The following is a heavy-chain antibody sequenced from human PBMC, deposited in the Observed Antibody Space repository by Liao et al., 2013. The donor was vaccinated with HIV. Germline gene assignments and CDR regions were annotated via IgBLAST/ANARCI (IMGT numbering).Heavy chain of an antibody. D-gene: IGHD3-3*01. Sequence: QVQLQESGPGLVKPSETLSLTCTVSGGSLNSASYYWAWIRQSPGEGLEWIGSVYYSGRSFHTQSLKSRVTISLDTSYKQFSLELRSVTTADTAVYYCARVTRPHYDFWSGYLYWGQGILVTVSS. V-gene: IGHV4-39*07. CDR3: ARVTRPHYDFWSGYLY. CDR2: VYYSGRS. CDR1: GGSLNSASYY. J-gene: IGHJ4*02.